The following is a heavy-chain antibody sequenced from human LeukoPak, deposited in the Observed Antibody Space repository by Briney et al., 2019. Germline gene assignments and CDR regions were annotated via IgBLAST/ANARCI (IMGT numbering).Heavy chain of an antibody. CDR3: ARDNPRHYDFWSGYYSTNWFDP. D-gene: IGHD3-3*01. CDR2: IFTSGSP. V-gene: IGHV4-61*02. CDR1: GGFISSGTHY. Sequence: PSQTLSLTCDVSGGFISSGTHYWTWVRQPVGKGLEWLGRIFTSGSPTYNSSLKSRLTISIDKSKNQFFLKLTSVTAADTAVYYCARDNPRHYDFWSGYYSTNWFDPWGQGTLVTVSS. J-gene: IGHJ5*02.